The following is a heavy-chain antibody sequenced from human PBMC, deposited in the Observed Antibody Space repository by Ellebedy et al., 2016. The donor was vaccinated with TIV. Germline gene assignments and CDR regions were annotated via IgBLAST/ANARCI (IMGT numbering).Heavy chain of an antibody. Sequence: GGSLRLXXAASGFTFGSFWMNWVRQAPGKGLEWVARINGDGSRIYYVDSAKGRFTISRDNSKSSLYLQMNSLRVEDTAVYSCARDLHGGGLDVWGQGTKVTVSS. CDR2: INGDGSRI. CDR3: ARDLHGGGLDV. CDR1: GFTFGSFW. V-gene: IGHV3-7*01. D-gene: IGHD3-16*01. J-gene: IGHJ3*01.